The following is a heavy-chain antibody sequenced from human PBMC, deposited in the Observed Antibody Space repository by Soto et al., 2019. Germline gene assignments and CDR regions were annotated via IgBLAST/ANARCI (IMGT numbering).Heavy chain of an antibody. CDR3: ARLNDILTGYYQVVFDY. D-gene: IGHD3-9*01. J-gene: IGHJ4*02. V-gene: IGHV4-59*08. Sequence: SETLSLTCTVSGGSISGYYWSWIRQPPGKGLEWIGYIYYSGSTNYNPSLKSRVTISVDTSKNQFSLKLSSVTAADTAVYYCARLNDILTGYYQVVFDYWGQGTLVTVSS. CDR1: GGSISGYY. CDR2: IYYSGST.